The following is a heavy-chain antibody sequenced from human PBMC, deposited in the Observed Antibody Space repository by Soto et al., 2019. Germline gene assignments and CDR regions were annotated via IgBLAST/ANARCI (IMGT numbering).Heavy chain of an antibody. D-gene: IGHD1-7*01. CDR1: GGTFSSYA. J-gene: IGHJ6*02. CDR2: IIPIFGTA. CDR3: VRDDITGTTWGNSYYYYGMDV. Sequence: QVQLVQSGAEVKKPGSSVKVSCKASGGTFSSYAISWVRQAPGQGLEWMGGIIPIFGTANYAQKFQGRVTITADESTSTAYMELSSLRSEDTAVYYCVRDDITGTTWGNSYYYYGMDVWGQGTTVTVSS. V-gene: IGHV1-69*01.